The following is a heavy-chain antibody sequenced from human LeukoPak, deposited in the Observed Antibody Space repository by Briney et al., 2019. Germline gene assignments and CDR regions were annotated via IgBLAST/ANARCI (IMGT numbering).Heavy chain of an antibody. D-gene: IGHD2-2*02. V-gene: IGHV3-48*04. J-gene: IGHJ4*02. CDR2: ISHTGSTM. Sequence: GGSLRLSCAASGFSFSSYSMNWVRQAPGKGLEWVSYISHTGSTMSYADSVKGRFTISRDNAKNSLYLQMNSLRAEDTAVYYCARFLHCSSTSCYTNDYWGQGTLVTVSS. CDR1: GFSFSSYS. CDR3: ARFLHCSSTSCYTNDY.